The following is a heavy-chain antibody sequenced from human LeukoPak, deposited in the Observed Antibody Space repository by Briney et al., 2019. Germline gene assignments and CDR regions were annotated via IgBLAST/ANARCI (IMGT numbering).Heavy chain of an antibody. CDR3: ADRNFQH. Sequence: SETLSLTCTVSGGSISSYYWSWIRQPPGKGLEWVGYIYYSGSTNCNPSLKSRVTISVDTSKNQFSLKLSSVTAADTAVYYCADRNFQHWGQGTLVTVSS. CDR1: GGSISSYY. CDR2: IYYSGST. D-gene: IGHD3-16*02. J-gene: IGHJ1*01. V-gene: IGHV4-59*01.